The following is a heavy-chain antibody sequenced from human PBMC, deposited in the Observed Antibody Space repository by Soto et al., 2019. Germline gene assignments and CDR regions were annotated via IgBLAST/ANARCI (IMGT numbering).Heavy chain of an antibody. Sequence: SETLSLTCAVYGGSFSGYYWSWIRQPPGKGLEWIGEINHSGSTNYNPFLKSRVTISVDTSKNQFSLKLSSVTAADTAVYYCARVGRDYYDSSGYYYSVLGYWGQGTLVTVSS. J-gene: IGHJ4*02. V-gene: IGHV4-34*01. CDR1: GGSFSGYY. CDR2: INHSGST. D-gene: IGHD3-22*01. CDR3: ARVGRDYYDSSGYYYSVLGY.